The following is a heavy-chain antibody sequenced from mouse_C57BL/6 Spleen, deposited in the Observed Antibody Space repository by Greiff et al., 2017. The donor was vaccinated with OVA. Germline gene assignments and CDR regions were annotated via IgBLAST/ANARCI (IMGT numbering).Heavy chain of an antibody. Sequence: QVQLQQPGAELVRPGSSVKLSCKASGYTFTSYWMHWVKQRPIQGLEWIGNIYPSDSETHYNQKFKDKATLTVDKSSSTAYMQLSSLTSEDSAVYYCARWRESSNYFDYWGQGTTLTVSS. D-gene: IGHD2-10*02. V-gene: IGHV1-52*01. J-gene: IGHJ2*01. CDR2: IYPSDSET. CDR1: GYTFTSYW. CDR3: ARWRESSNYFDY.